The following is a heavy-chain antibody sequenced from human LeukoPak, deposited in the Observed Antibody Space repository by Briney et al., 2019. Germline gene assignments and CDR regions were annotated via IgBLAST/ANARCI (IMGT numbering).Heavy chain of an antibody. J-gene: IGHJ4*02. CDR2: IYYSGTT. Sequence: PSETLSLTCTVSGASIHTYYWSWIRQPPGKGLGGIGYIYYSGTTSYNPSLKTRVTISIDTSKNQFSLKLSSVTAADTAVYYCARVLRPMASQYYFDYWGQGTLVTVSS. V-gene: IGHV4-59*01. D-gene: IGHD3-10*01. CDR1: GASIHTYY. CDR3: ARVLRPMASQYYFDY.